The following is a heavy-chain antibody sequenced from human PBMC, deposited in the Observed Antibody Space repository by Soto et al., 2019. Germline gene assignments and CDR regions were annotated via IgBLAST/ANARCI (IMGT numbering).Heavy chain of an antibody. V-gene: IGHV5-51*01. D-gene: IGHD3-9*01. CDR2: IYPGDSDT. CDR3: ARHLKLVIKGASDYYGMDV. CDR1: GYSFTSYW. Sequence: GESLKISCKGSGYSFTSYWIGWVRQMPGKGLEWMGIIYPGDSDTRYSPSFQGQVTISADKSISTAYLQGSSLKASDTAMYYCARHLKLVIKGASDYYGMDVWGQGTTVTVSS. J-gene: IGHJ6*02.